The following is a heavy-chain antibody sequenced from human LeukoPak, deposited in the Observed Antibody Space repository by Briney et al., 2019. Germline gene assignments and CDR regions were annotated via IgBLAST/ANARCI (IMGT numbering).Heavy chain of an antibody. D-gene: IGHD6-6*01. J-gene: IGHJ5*02. V-gene: IGHV3-53*01. CDR2: IYSGGST. CDR1: GFTVSSNY. CDR3: ARGGIAARPFDWFDP. Sequence: GGSLRLSCAASGFTVSSNYMSWVRQAPGKGLERVSVIYSGGSTYYADSVKGRFTISRDNSKNTLYLQMNSLRAEDTAVYYCARGGIAARPFDWFDPWGQGTLVTVSS.